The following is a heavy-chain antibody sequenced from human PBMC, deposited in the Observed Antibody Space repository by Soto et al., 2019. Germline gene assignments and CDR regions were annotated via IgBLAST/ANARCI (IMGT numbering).Heavy chain of an antibody. CDR3: AKDRGWTYYFDY. Sequence: GGSLRLSCAASGFTFSSYAMHWVRQAPGKGLEWVSAIDGSGDSTCYADSVKGRFTISRDNSGNTLYLQMDSLRAEDTAVYFCAKDRGWTYYFDYWGQGALVTVSS. CDR2: IDGSGDST. CDR1: GFTFSSYA. V-gene: IGHV3-23*01. J-gene: IGHJ4*02. D-gene: IGHD6-19*01.